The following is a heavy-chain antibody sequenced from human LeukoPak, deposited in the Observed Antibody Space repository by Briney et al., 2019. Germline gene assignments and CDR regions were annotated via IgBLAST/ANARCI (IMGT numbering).Heavy chain of an antibody. J-gene: IGHJ4*02. CDR1: GFTFSSYG. D-gene: IGHD5-18*01. V-gene: IGHV3-30*02. Sequence: GSLRLSCAASGFTFSSYGMHWVRQAPGKGLEWVAFIRYDGSNKYYADSVKGRFTISRDNSKNTLYLQMNSLRAEDTAVYYCARGRGLWNDYWGQGTLVTVSS. CDR3: ARGRGLWNDY. CDR2: IRYDGSNK.